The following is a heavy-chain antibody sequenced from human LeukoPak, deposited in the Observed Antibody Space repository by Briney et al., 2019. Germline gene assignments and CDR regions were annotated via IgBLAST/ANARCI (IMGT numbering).Heavy chain of an antibody. CDR1: GFTFSSYA. D-gene: IGHD2-2*01. CDR3: ARGVGVVVPAAIGRAMDV. Sequence: GGSLRLSCAASGFTFSSYAMHWVRQAPGKGLEWVAVISYGGSNKYYADSVKGRFTISRDNSKNTLYLQMNSLRAEDTAVYYWARGVGVVVPAAIGRAMDVWGKGTTVTVSP. V-gene: IGHV3-30*04. CDR2: ISYGGSNK. J-gene: IGHJ6*04.